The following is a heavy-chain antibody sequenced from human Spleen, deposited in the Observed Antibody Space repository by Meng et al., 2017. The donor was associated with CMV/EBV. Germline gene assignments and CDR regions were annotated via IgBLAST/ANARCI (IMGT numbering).Heavy chain of an antibody. CDR3: ARTIGYWSSTSCYHFDY. J-gene: IGHJ4*02. V-gene: IGHV3-21*01. D-gene: IGHD2-2*01. CDR1: GFTFSDYY. CDR2: ISGSSNYI. Sequence: GGSLRLSCAASGFTFSDYYMNWVRQAPGKGLEWVSSISGSSNYIYYADSVRGRFTIYRDNAKNSLYLQMNSLRAEDTAVYYCARTIGYWSSTSCYHFDYWGQGTLVTVSS.